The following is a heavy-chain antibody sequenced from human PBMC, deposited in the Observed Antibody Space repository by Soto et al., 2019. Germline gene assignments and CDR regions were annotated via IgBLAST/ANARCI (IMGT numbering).Heavy chain of an antibody. CDR3: VRYCSSTLCNGVATRTFDY. CDR2: ISSSGSSV. CDR1: RFTFSTYE. D-gene: IGHD5-12*01. Sequence: GSLRLSCAASRFTFSTYEMHWVRQAPGKGLEWVSCISSSGSSVYYADSVKGRFTISRDNSRNSLYLQMNSLRDEDTALYYCVRYCSSTLCNGVATRTFDYWGQGALV. V-gene: IGHV3-48*03. J-gene: IGHJ4*02.